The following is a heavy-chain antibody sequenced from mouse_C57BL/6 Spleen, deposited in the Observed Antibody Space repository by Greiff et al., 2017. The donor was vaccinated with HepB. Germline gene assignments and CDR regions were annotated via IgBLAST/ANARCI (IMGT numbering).Heavy chain of an antibody. V-gene: IGHV3-6*01. D-gene: IGHD3-2*02. CDR2: ISYDGSN. CDR1: GYSITSGYY. J-gene: IGHJ4*01. Sequence: ESGPGLVKPSQSLSLTCSVTGYSITSGYYWNWIRQFPGNKLEWMGYISYDGSNNYNPSLKNRISITRDTSKNQFFLKLNSVTTEDTATYYCARDRGSSGRGAMDYWGQGTSVTVSS. CDR3: ARDRGSSGRGAMDY.